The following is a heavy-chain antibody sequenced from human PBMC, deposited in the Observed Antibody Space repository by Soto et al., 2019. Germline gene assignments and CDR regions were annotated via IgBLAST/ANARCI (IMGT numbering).Heavy chain of an antibody. V-gene: IGHV1-18*01. CDR3: AREEVYCSGGSCYPWDY. CDR2: ISAYNGNT. J-gene: IGHJ4*02. Sequence: QVQLVQSGAEVKKPGASVKVSCKASGYTFTSYGISWVRQAPGQGLEWMGWISAYNGNTNYAQKLQGRGTMTTDTYTSTAYMELRSLRSDDTAVYYCAREEVYCSGGSCYPWDYWGQGTLVTVSS. CDR1: GYTFTSYG. D-gene: IGHD2-15*01.